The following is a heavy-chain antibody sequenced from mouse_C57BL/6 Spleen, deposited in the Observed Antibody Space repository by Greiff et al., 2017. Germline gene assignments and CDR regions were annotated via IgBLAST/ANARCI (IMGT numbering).Heavy chain of an antibody. V-gene: IGHV2-5*01. CDR2: MWRGGST. D-gene: IGHD2-4*01. CDR3: AKSLYDYDVYFDD. CDR1: GFSFTSYG. Sequence: VQLQQSGPGLVQPSQSLSITCTVSGFSFTSYGVHWVRQSPGKGLEWLGVMWRGGSTDYNAAFMSRLSITKDNSKSQVFFKMNILQADDTAIYYCAKSLYDYDVYFDDWGQGTTLTVSS. J-gene: IGHJ2*01.